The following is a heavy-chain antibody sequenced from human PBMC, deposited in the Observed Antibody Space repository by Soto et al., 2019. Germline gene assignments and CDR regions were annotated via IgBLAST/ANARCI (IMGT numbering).Heavy chain of an antibody. J-gene: IGHJ4*02. Sequence: KTGGSLRLSCAASGFTFSDYYMSWIRQAPGKGLEWVSYITSSGSSIYYADSVKGRFTISRDNAKNSLYLQMNSLRAEDTAVYYCARGKGQLVPADGYWGQGALVTVSS. CDR2: ITSSGSSI. V-gene: IGHV3-11*01. D-gene: IGHD6-6*01. CDR3: ARGKGQLVPADGY. CDR1: GFTFSDYY.